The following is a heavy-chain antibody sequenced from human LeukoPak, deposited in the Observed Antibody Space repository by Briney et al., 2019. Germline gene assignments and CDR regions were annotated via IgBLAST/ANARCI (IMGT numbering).Heavy chain of an antibody. CDR1: GGSISSYY. CDR3: ARQWFGESPLDY. J-gene: IGHJ4*02. D-gene: IGHD3-10*01. CDR2: IYYSGST. Sequence: LETLSLTCTVSGGSISSYYWSWIRQPPGKGLEWIGYIYYSGSTNYNPSLKSRVTISVDTSKNQFSLKLSSVTAADTAVYYCARQWFGESPLDYWGQGTLVTVSS. V-gene: IGHV4-59*08.